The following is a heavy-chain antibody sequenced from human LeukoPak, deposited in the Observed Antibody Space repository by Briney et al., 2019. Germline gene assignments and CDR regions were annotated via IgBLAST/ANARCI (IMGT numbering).Heavy chain of an antibody. V-gene: IGHV1-69*05. D-gene: IGHD3-22*01. Sequence: GASVKVSCKASGGTLSSHGFSWVRQAPGQGLEWMGGIIPIFGSTNYAQKFQGRVTITTDESTSTGYMELSSLRSEDTAVYYCARRLPHSSGYYLFDYWGQGTLVTVPS. J-gene: IGHJ4*02. CDR3: ARRLPHSSGYYLFDY. CDR2: IIPIFGST. CDR1: GGTLSSHG.